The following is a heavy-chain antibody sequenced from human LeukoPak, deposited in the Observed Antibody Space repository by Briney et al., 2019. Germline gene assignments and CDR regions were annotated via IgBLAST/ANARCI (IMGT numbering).Heavy chain of an antibody. CDR3: AREMYYDFWRGSDY. V-gene: IGHV1-2*02. J-gene: IGHJ4*02. CDR1: GYTFTNYD. CDR2: INPNSGDT. D-gene: IGHD3-3*01. Sequence: ASVKVSCKGSGYTFTNYDINWVRQAPGQGLEWMGWINPNSGDTNYAQKFQGRVTMTRDTSISTAYMELSSLRSDDTAVYYCAREMYYDFWRGSDYWGQGTLATVSS.